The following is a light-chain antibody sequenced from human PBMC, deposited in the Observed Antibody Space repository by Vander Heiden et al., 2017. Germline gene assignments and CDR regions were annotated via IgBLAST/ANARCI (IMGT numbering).Light chain of an antibody. CDR2: DVF. V-gene: IGLV2-14*01. CDR3: ASYTSSSTYV. CDR1: TSDVGGYNS. Sequence: QSALPQPASVSGAPGQSIPISCTGTTSDVGGYNSLSWYQQHPGKAPKLVIYDVFNRPSGVSIRFSGSKSGSTASLTISGLQAEDEADYYCASYTSSSTYVFGTGTEVTVL. J-gene: IGLJ1*01.